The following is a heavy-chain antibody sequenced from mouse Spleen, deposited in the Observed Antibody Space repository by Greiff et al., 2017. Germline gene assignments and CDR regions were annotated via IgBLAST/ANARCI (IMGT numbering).Heavy chain of an antibody. D-gene: IGHD1-1*02. CDR1: GFNIKDTY. CDR3: ARGLYGAVFDY. CDR2: IDPANGNT. J-gene: IGHJ2*01. Sequence: VQLQQSGAELVKPGASVKLSCTASGFNIKDTYMHWVKQRPEQGLEWIGRIDPANGNTKYDPKFQGKATITADTSSNTAYLQLSSLTSEDTAVYYCARGLYGAVFDYGGQGTTLTVSS. V-gene: IGHV14-3*02.